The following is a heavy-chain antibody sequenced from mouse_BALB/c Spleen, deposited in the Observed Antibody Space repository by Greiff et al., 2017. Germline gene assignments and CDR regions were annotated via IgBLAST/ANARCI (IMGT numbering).Heavy chain of an antibody. D-gene: IGHD2-3*01. CDR2: ISSGSSTI. J-gene: IGHJ3*01. CDR3: ARLDDGYYFAY. Sequence: EVQLVESGGGLVQPGGSRKLSCAASGFTFSSFGMHWVRQDPEKGLEWVAYISSGSSTIYYAETVKGRSTISRDNPKHTLYLQMTSLRSEDTAMFYCARLDDGYYFAYWGQGTLVTVSA. V-gene: IGHV5-17*02. CDR1: GFTFSSFG.